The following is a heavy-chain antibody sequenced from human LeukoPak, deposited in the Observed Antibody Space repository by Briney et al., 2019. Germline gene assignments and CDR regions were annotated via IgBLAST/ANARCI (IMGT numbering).Heavy chain of an antibody. CDR1: GFTFSSYA. V-gene: IGHV3-30*04. CDR2: ISYDGSNK. Sequence: PGRSLRLSCAASGFTFSSYAMHWVRQAPGKGLEWVAVISYDGSNKYYADSVKGRFTISRDNSKNTLYLQMNSLRAEDTAVYYWARDGNNYGYRAKNYFDYWGQGTLVTVSS. D-gene: IGHD3-10*01. J-gene: IGHJ4*02. CDR3: ARDGNNYGYRAKNYFDY.